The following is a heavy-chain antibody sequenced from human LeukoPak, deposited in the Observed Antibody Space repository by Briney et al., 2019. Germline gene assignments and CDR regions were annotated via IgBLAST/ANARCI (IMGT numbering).Heavy chain of an antibody. D-gene: IGHD3-10*01. CDR3: ARVQSTVRGIQGPFDL. Sequence: GGSLRLSCAASGFTFSTYAMHWVRQAPGKGLEYVSAIKNNGGGTYYASSVQGRFTVSRDNSRSTLYLQMDNLRPDDMAIYYCARVQSTVRGIQGPFDLWGQGTLVTVS. CDR2: IKNNGGGT. J-gene: IGHJ4*02. CDR1: GFTFSTYA. V-gene: IGHV3-64*01.